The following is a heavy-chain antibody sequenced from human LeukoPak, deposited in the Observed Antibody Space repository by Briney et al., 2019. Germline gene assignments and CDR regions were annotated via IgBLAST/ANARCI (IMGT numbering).Heavy chain of an antibody. J-gene: IGHJ4*02. CDR2: ISAYNGNT. CDR1: GYTFTSYG. D-gene: IGHD1-26*01. CDR3: ARDSAEWELRFGYFNY. V-gene: IGHV1-18*01. Sequence: ASVKVSCKASGYTFTSYGISWVRQAPAQGLEWMGWISAYNGNTNYAQKPQGRVTMTTDTSTSTAYMELRRLRSDDTAVYDCARDSAEWELRFGYFNYCGQGNLVTVSS.